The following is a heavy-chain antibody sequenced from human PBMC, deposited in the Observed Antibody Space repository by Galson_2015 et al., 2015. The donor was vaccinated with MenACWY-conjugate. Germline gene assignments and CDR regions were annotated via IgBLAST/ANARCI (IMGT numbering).Heavy chain of an antibody. J-gene: IGHJ4*02. D-gene: IGHD3-22*01. CDR1: GFTFFNYG. CDR3: ASGHYFDASGYYPY. Sequence: SLRLSCAASGFTFFNYGMNWVRQAPGKGLEWISYINSDTNTIYYADSVKGRFTISRDNARRSLYLQMNSLRAEDTAIYYCASGHYFDASGYYPYCGQGTLVAVSS. CDR2: INSDTNTI. V-gene: IGHV3-48*04.